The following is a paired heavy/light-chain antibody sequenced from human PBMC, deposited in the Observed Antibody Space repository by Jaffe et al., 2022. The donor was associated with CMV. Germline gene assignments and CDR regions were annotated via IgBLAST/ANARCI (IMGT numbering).Light chain of an antibody. CDR2: RNN. CDR3: AAWDDSLSGPWV. V-gene: IGLV1-47*01. J-gene: IGLJ3*02. CDR1: SSNIGSNY. Sequence: QSVLTQPPSASGTPGQRVTISCSGSSSNIGSNYVYWYQQLPGTAPKLLIYRNNQRPSGVPDRFSGSKSGTSASLAISGLRSEDEADYYCAAWDDSLSGPWVFGGGTKLTVL.
Heavy chain of an antibody. CDR1: GFTVSSNY. CDR3: ARGGGSYQLADGKNRGLEDAFDI. Sequence: EVQLVETGGGLIQPGGSLRLSCAASGFTVSSNYMSWVRQAPGKGLEWVSVIYSGGSTYYADSVKGRFTISRDNSKNTLYLQMNSLRAEDTAVYYCARGGGSYQLADGKNRGLEDAFDIWGQGTMVTVSS. V-gene: IGHV3-53*02. CDR2: IYSGGST. J-gene: IGHJ3*02. D-gene: IGHD1-26*01.